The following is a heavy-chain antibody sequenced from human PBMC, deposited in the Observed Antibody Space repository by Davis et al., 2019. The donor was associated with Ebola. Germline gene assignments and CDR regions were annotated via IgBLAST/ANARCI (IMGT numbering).Heavy chain of an antibody. CDR2: INAGNGNT. CDR1: GYTFTSYA. CDR3: ARHYGELNY. V-gene: IGHV1-3*01. J-gene: IGHJ4*02. D-gene: IGHD4-17*01. Sequence: ASVKVSCKASGYTFTSYAMHWVRQAPGQRLEWMGWINAGNGNTNYAQKLQGRVTMTTDTSTSTAYMELRSLRSDDTAVYYCARHYGELNYWGQGTLVTVSS.